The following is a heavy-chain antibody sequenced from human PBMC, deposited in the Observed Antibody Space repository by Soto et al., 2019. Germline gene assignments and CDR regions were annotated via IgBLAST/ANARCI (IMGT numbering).Heavy chain of an antibody. V-gene: IGHV1-3*01. D-gene: IGHD3-10*01. CDR1: GYTFTSYA. CDR2: INAGNGNT. Sequence: QVQLVQSGAEVKKPGASVKVSCKASGYTFTSYAMHWVRQAPGQRLEWRGWINAGNGNTKYSQKFQGRVTITRDTSASTAYMELSSLRSEDTAVYYCARDPTMVRGVTPYYYYYMDVWGKGTTVTVSS. J-gene: IGHJ6*03. CDR3: ARDPTMVRGVTPYYYYYMDV.